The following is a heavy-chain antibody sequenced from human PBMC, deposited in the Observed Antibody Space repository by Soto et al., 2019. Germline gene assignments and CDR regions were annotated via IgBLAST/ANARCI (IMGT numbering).Heavy chain of an antibody. CDR3: ARDGTGSYHTDY. D-gene: IGHD1-26*01. CDR2: ISGSGGST. CDR1: GLTFSNYA. Sequence: HPGGSLRLSCAASGLTFSNYAMSWVRQAPGKGLQWVSGISGSGGSTYYADSVKGRFTISRDNAKNSLYLHMNSLRAEDTAVYYCARDGTGSYHTDYWGQGTLVTVS. V-gene: IGHV3-23*01. J-gene: IGHJ4*02.